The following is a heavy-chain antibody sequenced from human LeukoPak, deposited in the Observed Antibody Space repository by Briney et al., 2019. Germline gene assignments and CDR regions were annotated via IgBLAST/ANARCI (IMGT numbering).Heavy chain of an antibody. Sequence: SETLSLTCTVSGGSISSSSYYWGWIRQPPGKGLEWIGSIYYSGSTYYNPSLKSRVTISVDTSKNQFSLKLSSVTAADTAVYYCARVRREMALDYWGQGTLVTVSS. J-gene: IGHJ4*02. CDR1: GGSISSSSYY. CDR3: ARVRREMALDY. V-gene: IGHV4-39*07. CDR2: IYYSGST. D-gene: IGHD5-24*01.